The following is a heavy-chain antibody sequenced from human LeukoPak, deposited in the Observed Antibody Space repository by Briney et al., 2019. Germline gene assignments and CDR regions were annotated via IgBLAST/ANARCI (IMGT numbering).Heavy chain of an antibody. J-gene: IGHJ4*02. CDR1: GGSFSGYH. V-gene: IGHV4-34*01. Sequence: PSETLSLTCAVHGGSFSGYHWNWIRQSPGKGLEWIGETNDRGHTNYNPSLESRVTISVDTSKKQFSLKLNSVTAADTAVYYCARDPTTVVTTPYYFDFWGQGTLVTVSS. CDR2: TNDRGHT. D-gene: IGHD4-23*01. CDR3: ARDPTTVVTTPYYFDF.